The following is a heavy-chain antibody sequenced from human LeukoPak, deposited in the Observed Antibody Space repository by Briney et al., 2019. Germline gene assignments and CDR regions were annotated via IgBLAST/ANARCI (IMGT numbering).Heavy chain of an antibody. Sequence: PGGSLRLSCAASGFTFSSYAMSWVRQAPGKGLEWVSAISGSGGSTHYADSVKGRFTISRDNSKNTLYLQMNSLRAEDTAVYYCAKDWTAPQYSYGYYFDYWGQGTLVTVSS. CDR2: ISGSGGST. V-gene: IGHV3-23*01. D-gene: IGHD5-18*01. CDR3: AKDWTAPQYSYGYYFDY. J-gene: IGHJ4*02. CDR1: GFTFSSYA.